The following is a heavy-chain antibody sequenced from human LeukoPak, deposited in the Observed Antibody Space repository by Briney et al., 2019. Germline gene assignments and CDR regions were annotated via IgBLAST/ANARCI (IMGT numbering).Heavy chain of an antibody. CDR1: GYTFTSYY. D-gene: IGHD2-2*01. V-gene: IGHV1-46*01. CDR3: ARDLPGYCSNTSCYDNWFDS. Sequence: GASVKVSCKASGYTFTSYYMHWVRQAPGQGLEWIGIINPSGGSTSYAQKFQGRVTMTRDTSTSTVYMELSSLRSEDTAVYYCARDLPGYCSNTSCYDNWFDSWGQGTLVTVSS. CDR2: INPSGGST. J-gene: IGHJ5*01.